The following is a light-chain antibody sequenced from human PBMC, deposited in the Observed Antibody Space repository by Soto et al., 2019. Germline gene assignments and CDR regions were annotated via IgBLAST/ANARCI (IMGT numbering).Light chain of an antibody. Sequence: DIQMTQSPSSLSASVGDRVTITCRASQGIGNYLSWYQQKPGKVPKLLIYTSSTLQSGVPSRFSGSGSGTDFTLTISSLLPEDVATYYCQKHNGAPLTFGGGTKVDIK. V-gene: IGKV1-27*01. CDR3: QKHNGAPLT. J-gene: IGKJ4*01. CDR2: TSS. CDR1: QGIGNY.